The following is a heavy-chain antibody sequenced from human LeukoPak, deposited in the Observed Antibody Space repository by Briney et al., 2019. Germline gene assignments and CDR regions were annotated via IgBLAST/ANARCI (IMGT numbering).Heavy chain of an antibody. V-gene: IGHV2-70*11. Sequence: SGPTLVKPTQTLTLTCTFSGFSLSTTGMCVSWIRQPPGKALEWLARIDWDDDKYYSTSLKTRLTLSKDTSKNQVVLTMTNMDPVDTATYYCARSMTTVTHDAFDNWGQGTMVTASS. CDR2: IDWDDDK. D-gene: IGHD4-17*01. CDR1: GFSLSTTGMC. CDR3: ARSMTTVTHDAFDN. J-gene: IGHJ3*02.